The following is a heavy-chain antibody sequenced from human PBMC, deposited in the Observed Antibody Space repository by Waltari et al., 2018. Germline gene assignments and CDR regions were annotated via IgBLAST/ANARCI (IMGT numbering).Heavy chain of an antibody. CDR3: ARAAHSYYYDSSGYARSYYYYYMDV. CDR2: TNYRSKWYN. Sequence: QVQLQQSGPGLVKPSQTLSLTCAISGDSVSSNSAAWNWIRQSPSSGLAWLGRTNYRSKWYNDYAVSVKSRITINPDTAKNQFSLQLNSVTPEDTAVYYCARAAHSYYYDSSGYARSYYYYYMDVWGKGTTVTVSS. CDR1: GDSVSSNSAA. V-gene: IGHV6-1*01. D-gene: IGHD3-22*01. J-gene: IGHJ6*03.